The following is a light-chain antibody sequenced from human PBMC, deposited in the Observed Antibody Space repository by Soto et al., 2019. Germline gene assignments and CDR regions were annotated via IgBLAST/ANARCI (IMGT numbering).Light chain of an antibody. CDR2: GAS. Sequence: VMTQSPATLSLSPVERATLSCMASESVSSNLAWYQQRPGQAPRLLIYGASTRATDTPVRFRGSGSGTEFTLTISSLQSEDFAVYYCQQYNNWPPSIIFGQGTRLEIK. J-gene: IGKJ5*01. V-gene: IGKV3-15*01. CDR3: QQYNNWPPSII. CDR1: ESVSSN.